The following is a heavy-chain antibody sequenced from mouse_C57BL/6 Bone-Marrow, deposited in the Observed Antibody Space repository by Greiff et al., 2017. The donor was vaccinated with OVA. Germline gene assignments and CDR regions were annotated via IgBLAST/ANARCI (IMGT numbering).Heavy chain of an antibody. V-gene: IGHV1-50*01. CDR1: GYTFTSYW. D-gene: IGHD2-5*01. CDR3: AREVLSNYSWYFDV. CDR2: IDPSDSYT. J-gene: IGHJ1*03. Sequence: QVQLKQPGAELVKPGASVKLSCKASGYTFTSYWMQWVKQRPGQGLEWIGEIDPSDSYTNYNQKFKGKATLTVDTSSSTAYMQLSSLTSEDSAFYYCAREVLSNYSWYFDVWGTGTTVTVSS.